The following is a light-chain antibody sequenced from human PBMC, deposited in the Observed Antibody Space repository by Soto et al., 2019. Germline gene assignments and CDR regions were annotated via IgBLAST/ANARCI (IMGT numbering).Light chain of an antibody. Sequence: AIRVTQSPSSISASTGDRVTITCRARQEISPFLAWYQQRPGKAPNLLLYASSTLKSGVPSRFSGSGSGTAFTLTISNLPSEDSATYYGQQYYQYPRTFGQGTKVEIK. CDR2: ASS. J-gene: IGKJ1*01. CDR1: QEISPF. V-gene: IGKV1-8*01. CDR3: QQYYQYPRT.